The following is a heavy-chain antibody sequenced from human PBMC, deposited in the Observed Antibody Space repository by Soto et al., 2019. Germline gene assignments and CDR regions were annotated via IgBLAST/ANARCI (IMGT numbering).Heavy chain of an antibody. CDR2: INTYNGNT. CDR3: ARGVGSGTYYNQYNWFDP. J-gene: IGHJ5*02. Sequence: QVQLVQSGAEVKKPGASVKVSCKASGYTFTSYGISWVRQAPGQGLEWMGWINTYNGNTNHAQKLQGRVTMTTDTSTSTGYMELRSLRSDDTAVYYCARGVGSGTYYNQYNWFDPWGQGTLVTVSS. V-gene: IGHV1-18*01. CDR1: GYTFTSYG. D-gene: IGHD3-10*01.